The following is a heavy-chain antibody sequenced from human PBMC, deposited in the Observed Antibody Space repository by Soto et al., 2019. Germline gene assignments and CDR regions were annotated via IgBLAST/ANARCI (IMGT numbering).Heavy chain of an antibody. Sequence: QVQLQESGPGLVKPSQTLSLSCTVSGGSISSGGYYWSWIRQHPGKGLEWIGYICFSGSTYYNPSLKSRVTISVDTSENQFSLKLSSVTAADTAVYSCARGIVVVPAAYFDSWGQGILVTVSS. J-gene: IGHJ4*02. V-gene: IGHV4-31*03. D-gene: IGHD2-2*01. CDR3: ARGIVVVPAAYFDS. CDR2: ICFSGST. CDR1: GGSISSGGYY.